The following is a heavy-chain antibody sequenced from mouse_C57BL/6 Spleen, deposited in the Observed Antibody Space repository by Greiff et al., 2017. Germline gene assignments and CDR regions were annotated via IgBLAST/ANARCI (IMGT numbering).Heavy chain of an antibody. CDR3: ARRGYYAMDD. CDR2: IYPGDGDT. Sequence: LVESGAELVKPGASVKISCKASGYAFSSYWMNWVKQRPGKGLEWIGQIYPGDGDTNYNGKCKGKATLTAAKSSSTAYMQLSSLTSEDSAVYFCARRGYYAMDDWGQGTSVTVSS. J-gene: IGHJ4*01. CDR1: GYAFSSYW. V-gene: IGHV1-80*01.